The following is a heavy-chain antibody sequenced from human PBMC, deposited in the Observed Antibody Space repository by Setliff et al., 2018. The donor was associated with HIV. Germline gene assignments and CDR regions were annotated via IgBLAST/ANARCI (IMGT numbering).Heavy chain of an antibody. Sequence: GESLKISCAASGFTVSSNYMSWVRQAPGKGLEWVSVIYSGGSTYYADSVKGRFTISRDNSKNTLYLQMNSLRAEDTAVYYCAKYCSSTSCHEGAFDIWGQGTMVTV. V-gene: IGHV3-66*02. J-gene: IGHJ3*02. CDR1: GFTVSSNY. D-gene: IGHD2-2*01. CDR3: AKYCSSTSCHEGAFDI. CDR2: IYSGGST.